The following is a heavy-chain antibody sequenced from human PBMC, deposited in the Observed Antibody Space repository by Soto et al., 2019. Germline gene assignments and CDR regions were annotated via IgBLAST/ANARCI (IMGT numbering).Heavy chain of an antibody. CDR2: ISCSGGGT. Sequence: PGGSLRLSCAASGFAFSSYAMSWVRQAPGKGLERVSTISCSGGGTYYADSVKGRFAISRDNSKNTLYLQMSSLRAEDTAVYYCAKVSDIVLVPSASFDYWGQGTLVTVS. CDR3: AKVSDIVLVPSASFDY. J-gene: IGHJ4*02. V-gene: IGHV3-23*01. CDR1: GFAFSSYA. D-gene: IGHD2-2*01.